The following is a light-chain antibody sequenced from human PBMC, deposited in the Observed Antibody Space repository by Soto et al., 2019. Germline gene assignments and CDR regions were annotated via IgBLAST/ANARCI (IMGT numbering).Light chain of an antibody. J-gene: IGKJ1*01. CDR1: QSSSSW. CDR3: QQYNSYSWT. V-gene: IGKV1-5*01. CDR2: DAS. Sequence: DIQMTQSPSTLSASVGDRVTIXCRASQSSSSWLAWYQQKPGKAPKLLIYDASSLESGVPSRFSGSGSGTEFPLTISSLQPDDFATYYCQQYNSYSWTFGQGTKVDI.